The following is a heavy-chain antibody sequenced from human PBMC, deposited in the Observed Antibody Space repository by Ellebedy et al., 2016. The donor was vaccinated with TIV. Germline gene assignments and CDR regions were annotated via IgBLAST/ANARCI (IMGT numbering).Heavy chain of an antibody. CDR3: VKGAFPVPTVMAV. V-gene: IGHV3-30*02. J-gene: IGHJ6*02. D-gene: IGHD4-17*01. Sequence: GGSLRLSCAASGFTTSGMHWVRQAPGQGLEWVAFIRSDGSTKYYADSAKGRFTISRDDSKNTLYLQMNSLRVDDTAVYYCVKGAFPVPTVMAVWGQGTTVTVSS. CDR2: IRSDGSTK. CDR1: GFTTSG.